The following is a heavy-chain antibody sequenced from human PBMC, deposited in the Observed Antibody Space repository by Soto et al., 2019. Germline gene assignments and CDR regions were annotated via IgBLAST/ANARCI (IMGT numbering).Heavy chain of an antibody. D-gene: IGHD3-10*01. CDR3: AKDDAGFSGYMAV. J-gene: IGHJ6*03. CDR2: ITWSSDSM. CDR1: GFTFYNHG. V-gene: IGHV3-9*01. Sequence: EVQLVESGGGLVQPGRSLRLSCVASGFTFYNHGMHWVRQAPGRGLEWVSGITWSSDSMGYADSVKGRFTISRDNAKNSLYLQMNSLRPEDTGLYYCAKDDAGFSGYMAVWGKGTTVTV.